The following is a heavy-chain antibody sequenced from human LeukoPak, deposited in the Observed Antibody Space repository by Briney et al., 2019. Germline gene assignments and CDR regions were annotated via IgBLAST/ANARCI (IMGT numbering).Heavy chain of an antibody. CDR3: ARENNWGPYNWFDP. D-gene: IGHD7-27*01. Sequence: PGGSLRLSCATSGFTFNNYNMNWVRQAPGRALEWVSSITSSGTYIFYADSVKGRFTISRDNAKNSLYLQMNSLGPEDTAVYYCARENNWGPYNWFDPWGQGTLVTVSS. CDR1: GFTFNNYN. V-gene: IGHV3-21*01. CDR2: ITSSGTYI. J-gene: IGHJ5*02.